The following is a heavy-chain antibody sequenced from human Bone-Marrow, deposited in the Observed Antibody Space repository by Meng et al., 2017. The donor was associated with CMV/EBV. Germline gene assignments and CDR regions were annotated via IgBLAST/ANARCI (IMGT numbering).Heavy chain of an antibody. D-gene: IGHD1-1*01. J-gene: IGHJ4*02. CDR3: ANLETDY. CDR1: GFTFSSYW. V-gene: IGHV3-74*01. CDR2: INSDGYST. Sequence: GSLRLSCAASGFTFSSYWLHWVRQAPGKGLVWVSRINSDGYSTDYADSVEDRFTISRDNAKNTLYLQMNSLRAEDTAVYYCANLETDYWGQGTLVTV.